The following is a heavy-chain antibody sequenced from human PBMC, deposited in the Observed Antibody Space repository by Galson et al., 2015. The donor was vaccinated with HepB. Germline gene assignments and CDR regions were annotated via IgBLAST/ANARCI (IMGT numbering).Heavy chain of an antibody. CDR2: ISSDGSSI. V-gene: IGHV3-74*01. Sequence: SLRLSCAAPGFTFSSYWMHWVHQAPGKGPVWVSRISSDGSSISYADSEKGRFTTSRDNAKNTLYLQMNSLRAEDTAVYYCARLIHFPGIGVDYWGQGTLVTVSS. CDR1: GFTFSSYW. J-gene: IGHJ4*02. CDR3: ARLIHFPGIGVDY. D-gene: IGHD3-10*01.